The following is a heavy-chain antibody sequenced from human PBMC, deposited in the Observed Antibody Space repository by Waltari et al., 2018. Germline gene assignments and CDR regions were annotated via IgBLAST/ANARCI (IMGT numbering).Heavy chain of an antibody. CDR3: ARCRTGYYLDFQH. Sequence: GLEWVSVIGASGAPTYYADSVKGRFTISRDNSKNTLYLQMNSLRAEDTAVYYCARCRTGYYLDFQHWGQGT. D-gene: IGHD3-9*01. CDR2: IGASGAPT. V-gene: IGHV3-23*01. J-gene: IGHJ1*01.